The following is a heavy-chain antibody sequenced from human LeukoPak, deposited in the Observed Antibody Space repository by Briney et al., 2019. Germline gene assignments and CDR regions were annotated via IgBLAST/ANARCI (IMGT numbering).Heavy chain of an antibody. J-gene: IGHJ4*02. CDR1: GFTFSSYA. D-gene: IGHD2-8*01. CDR3: AKMVREFYTISYYFDY. Sequence: GGSLRLSCAVSGFTFSSYAMNWVRQAPGKGLEWVSGISGSGAGAYYADSVKGRFAISRDNSKNTLYLQMNSLRAEDTAVYYCAKMVREFYTISYYFDYWGQGTLVTVSP. CDR2: ISGSGAGA. V-gene: IGHV3-23*01.